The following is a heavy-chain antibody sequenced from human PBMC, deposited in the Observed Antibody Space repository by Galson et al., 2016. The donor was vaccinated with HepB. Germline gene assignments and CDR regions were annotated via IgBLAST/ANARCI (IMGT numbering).Heavy chain of an antibody. CDR3: ATWYSSSFEF. Sequence: SLRLSCAASGFTFSTYAMAWVRQVPGEGLEWVSSLTGSGDYTYYADAMKGRFTISRDNSKDTLYLQMNSLRAEDTAVYYCATWYSSSFEFWGQGTLVTVSS. J-gene: IGHJ4*02. D-gene: IGHD6-6*01. V-gene: IGHV3-23*01. CDR2: LTGSGDYT. CDR1: GFTFSTYA.